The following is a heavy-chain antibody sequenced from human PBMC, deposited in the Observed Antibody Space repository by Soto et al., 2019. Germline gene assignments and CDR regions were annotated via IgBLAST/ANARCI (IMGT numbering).Heavy chain of an antibody. J-gene: IGHJ6*02. Sequence: QVQLQASGPGLVKPSETLSLTCTVSGGSITYINNHYCSWFRLPPGKGLEWIGYISDIAYTSYNPSLKGRVSISVDTSKNQFSLTLTSVTAADTAVYYCARQGFGVLHGLVDVWGQGTTVTVSS. CDR1: GGSITYINNHY. D-gene: IGHD3-10*01. V-gene: IGHV4-59*08. CDR3: ARQGFGVLHGLVDV. CDR2: ISDIAYT.